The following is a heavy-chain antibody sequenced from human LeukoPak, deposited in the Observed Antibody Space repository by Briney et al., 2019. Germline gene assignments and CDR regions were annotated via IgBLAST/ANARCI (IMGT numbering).Heavy chain of an antibody. CDR3: ARDLGISGWYAPPLGYFDY. Sequence: GASMKVSCKASGYSFTGYYIHWVRQAPGQGLEWMGWINPDGGVTKSAQKFQGRVTMTRDTSISTTYMELSRLRSDDTAVYYCARDLGISGWYAPPLGYFDYWGQGTLVTVSS. D-gene: IGHD6-19*01. CDR2: INPDGGVT. J-gene: IGHJ4*02. CDR1: GYSFTGYY. V-gene: IGHV1-2*02.